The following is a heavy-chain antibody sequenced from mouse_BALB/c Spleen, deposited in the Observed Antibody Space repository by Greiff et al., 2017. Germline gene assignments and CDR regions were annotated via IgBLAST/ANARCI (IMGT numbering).Heavy chain of an antibody. J-gene: IGHJ4*01. CDR2: INPSSGYT. Sequence: QLQQSAAELARPGASVKMSCKASGYTFTSYTMHWVKQRPGQGLEWIGYINPSSGYTEYNQKFKDKTTLTADKSSSTAYMQLSSLTSEDSAVYYCAREAYGNYPYAMDYWGQGTSVTVSS. V-gene: IGHV1-4*02. CDR1: GYTFTSYT. CDR3: AREAYGNYPYAMDY. D-gene: IGHD2-10*02.